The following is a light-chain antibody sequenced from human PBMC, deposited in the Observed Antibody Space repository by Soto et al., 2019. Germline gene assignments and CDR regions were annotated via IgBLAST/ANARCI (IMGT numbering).Light chain of an antibody. V-gene: IGKV1-5*01. CDR3: KQYNSYSQT. CDR1: QSISSW. J-gene: IGKJ1*01. Sequence: DIQMTQSPSTLSASVGDRVTITCRASQSISSWLAWYQQKPGKAPKLLIYDAYSLESGVQSRFSGSGSGTEFTLTISSLQPDDFATYYCKQYNSYSQTFGQGTKVDI. CDR2: DAY.